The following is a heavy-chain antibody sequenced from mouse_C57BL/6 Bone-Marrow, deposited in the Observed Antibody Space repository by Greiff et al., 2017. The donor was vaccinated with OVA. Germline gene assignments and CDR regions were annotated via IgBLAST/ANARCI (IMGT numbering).Heavy chain of an antibody. CDR1: GFNIKDYY. J-gene: IGHJ4*01. V-gene: IGHV14-2*01. Sequence: VQLQQPGAELVKPGASVKLSCTASGFNIKDYYMPWVKQRTEQGLEWIGRIDPEDGETKYAPKFQGKATITADTSSNTAYLQLSSLTSEDTAVYYCALITTVVAPLDYWGQGTSVTVSS. D-gene: IGHD1-1*01. CDR3: ALITTVVAPLDY. CDR2: IDPEDGET.